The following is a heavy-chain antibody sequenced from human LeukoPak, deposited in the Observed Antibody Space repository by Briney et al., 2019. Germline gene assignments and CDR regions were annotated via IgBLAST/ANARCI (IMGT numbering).Heavy chain of an antibody. Sequence: GGSLRLSCAASGFSFGSFAMSWVRQAPGKGLEWVSGIIGSGGTTFYADSVKGRFTISRDNSKNTLYLQMNSLRAEDTAVYYCAKYTPANYYGSGSIFDYWGQGTLVTVSS. D-gene: IGHD3-10*01. J-gene: IGHJ4*02. CDR2: IIGSGGTT. CDR1: GFSFGSFA. CDR3: AKYTPANYYGSGSIFDY. V-gene: IGHV3-23*01.